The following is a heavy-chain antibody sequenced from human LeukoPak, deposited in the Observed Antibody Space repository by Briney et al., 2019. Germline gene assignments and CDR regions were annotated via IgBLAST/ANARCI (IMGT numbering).Heavy chain of an antibody. J-gene: IGHJ4*02. CDR2: IRSKPYGGTT. D-gene: IGHD3-3*01. Sequence: GGSLRLSCTGSGFTFGDYALTWVRQAPGKGLEWVGFIRSKPYGGTTQYAASVKGRFTISRDDSKSIAYLQMTSLKTEDTAVYYCTRDGLTDYDFWSGSPCDYWGQGTPVTVSS. CDR3: TRDGLTDYDFWSGSPCDY. CDR1: GFTFGDYA. V-gene: IGHV3-49*04.